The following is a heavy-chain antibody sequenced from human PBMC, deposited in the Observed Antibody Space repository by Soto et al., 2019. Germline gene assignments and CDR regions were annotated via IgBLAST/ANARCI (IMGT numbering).Heavy chain of an antibody. J-gene: IGHJ4*02. CDR3: ARGSGYDSEFDY. CDR2: IYYSGST. V-gene: IGHV4-31*03. Sequence: QVQLQESGPGLVKPSQTLSLTCTVSGGSISSGGYYWSWIRQHPGKGLEWIGYIYYSGSTYYNPSLKSRVXIXVXXSKNQFSLKLSSVTAADTAVYYCARGSGYDSEFDYWGQGTLVTVSS. D-gene: IGHD5-12*01. CDR1: GGSISSGGYY.